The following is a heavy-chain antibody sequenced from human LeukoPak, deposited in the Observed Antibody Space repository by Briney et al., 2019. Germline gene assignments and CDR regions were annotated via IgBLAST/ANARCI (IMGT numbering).Heavy chain of an antibody. CDR1: GYSLSSGYY. D-gene: IGHD6-19*01. Sequence: PSETLSLTCAVSGYSLSSGYYWGWIRQPPGKGLEWIGSIYHSGSTYYNPSLKSRVTISVDTSKNQFSLKLSSVTAADTAVYYCARGLRRIYGSGARQYSSGWYYFDYWGQGTLVTVSS. CDR3: ARGLRRIYGSGARQYSSGWYYFDY. CDR2: IYHSGST. J-gene: IGHJ4*02. V-gene: IGHV4-38-2*01.